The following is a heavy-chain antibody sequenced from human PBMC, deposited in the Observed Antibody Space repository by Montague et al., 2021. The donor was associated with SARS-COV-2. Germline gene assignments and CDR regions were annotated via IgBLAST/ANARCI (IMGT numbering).Heavy chain of an antibody. CDR1: DFSLDLSW. D-gene: IGHD4-11*01. J-gene: IGHJ6*02. V-gene: IGHV3-7*03. CDR2: IMADGSQK. CDR3: AREKTVRGIYYFGMDV. Sequence: SLRLYCAASDFSLDLSWMSWVRQAPGKGLEWVANIMADGSQKYYVDSVKGRFTISRDKAYKSVYLQMNSLRVEDTAVYYCAREKTVRGIYYFGMDVWGQGTTVTVSS.